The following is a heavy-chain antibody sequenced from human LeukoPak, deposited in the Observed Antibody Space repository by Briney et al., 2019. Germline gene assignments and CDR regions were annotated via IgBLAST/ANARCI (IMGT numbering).Heavy chain of an antibody. Sequence: GGSLRLSCAASGFTFSSYEMNWVRQAPGKGLEWVSSISSGSSFMYYADSVKGRFTISRDNAKNSLYLQMNSLRAKDMALYYCARDYYDSSGSSWFDPWGQGTLVTVSS. J-gene: IGHJ5*02. CDR3: ARDYYDSSGSSWFDP. CDR1: GFTFSSYE. CDR2: ISSGSSFM. D-gene: IGHD3-22*01. V-gene: IGHV3-21*01.